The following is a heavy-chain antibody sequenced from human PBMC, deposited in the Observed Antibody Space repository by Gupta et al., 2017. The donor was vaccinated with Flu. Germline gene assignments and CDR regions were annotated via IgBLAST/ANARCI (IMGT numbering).Heavy chain of an antibody. CDR3: ASAVETPTVWGDYYFDF. D-gene: IGHD3-16*01. CDR2: LYYNGNS. J-gene: IGHJ4*02. Sequence: PPGKRLEWIGSLYYNGNSFYSPSLKSRLTISADTSEKSFSLMLTSVTAADTAVYYGASAVETPTVWGDYYFDFWGQGIFVTVSS. V-gene: IGHV4-39*02.